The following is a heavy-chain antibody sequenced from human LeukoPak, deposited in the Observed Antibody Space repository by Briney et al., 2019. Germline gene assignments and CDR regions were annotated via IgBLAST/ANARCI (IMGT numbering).Heavy chain of an antibody. Sequence: GGSLRLSCAASGFTLSDYTMNWVRQAPGKGLEWVSSISTHSNYIYYVDSLKGRFTLSRDNSKNTLYLQMNSLRAEDTAVYYCAKEYSGSLSPFPSYFDYWGQGTLVTVSS. V-gene: IGHV3-21*04. CDR1: GFTLSDYT. D-gene: IGHD1-26*01. J-gene: IGHJ4*02. CDR2: ISTHSNYI. CDR3: AKEYSGSLSPFPSYFDY.